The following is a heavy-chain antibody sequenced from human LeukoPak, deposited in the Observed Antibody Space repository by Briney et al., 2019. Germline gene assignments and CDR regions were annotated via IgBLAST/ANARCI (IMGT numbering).Heavy chain of an antibody. V-gene: IGHV3-7*01. CDR1: GFPFSTYW. CDR3: ASSHDSSGND. CDR2: IRKDGGAK. J-gene: IGHJ4*02. Sequence: GGSLRLSSAASGFPFSTYWMAWVRQAPGKGLDWVANIRKDGGAKFYAASVKGRFIISRDNAKNSLYLQMNSLRDEDTAVYYCASSHDSSGNDWGQGTLVTV. D-gene: IGHD3-22*01.